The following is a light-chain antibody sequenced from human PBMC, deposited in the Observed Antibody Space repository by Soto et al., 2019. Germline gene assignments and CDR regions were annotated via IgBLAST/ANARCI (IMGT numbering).Light chain of an antibody. Sequence: DIVLTPSPESLSVSLGERATINCKSSQSVLYSSNNKNYLAWYQQKPGQPPKLLIYWASTRESGVPDRFSGSGSGTDFTLTISSLQAEDVAVYYCQQYYSTYTLGQGTKVDIK. J-gene: IGKJ2*01. CDR1: QSVLYSSNNKNY. V-gene: IGKV4-1*01. CDR3: QQYYSTYT. CDR2: WAS.